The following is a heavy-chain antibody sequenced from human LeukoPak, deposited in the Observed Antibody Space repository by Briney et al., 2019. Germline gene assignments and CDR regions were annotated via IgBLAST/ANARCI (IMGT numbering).Heavy chain of an antibody. CDR1: GGSFSGYY. J-gene: IGHJ4*02. V-gene: IGHV4-34*01. D-gene: IGHD3-22*01. Sequence: SETLSLTCAVYGGSFSGYYWSWIRHPPGEGLEWIGEINHSGSTNYNPSLKSRVPISVDTSKNQFSLKLSSVTAADTAVYYCARSGGSGYNKNDFDYWGQGTLVTVSS. CDR2: INHSGST. CDR3: ARSGGSGYNKNDFDY.